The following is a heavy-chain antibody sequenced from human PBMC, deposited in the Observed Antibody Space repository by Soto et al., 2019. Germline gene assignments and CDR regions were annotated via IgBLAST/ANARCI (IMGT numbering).Heavy chain of an antibody. CDR2: MNPNSGNT. J-gene: IGHJ4*02. CDR3: ARGRYAIRGALIIGEVDH. CDR1: GYTFTSHD. V-gene: IGHV1-8*01. D-gene: IGHD3-10*01. Sequence: QVQLVQSGAEVKMPGASVKVSCKASGYTFTSHDINWVRQATGQGLEWMGWMNPNSGNTGYGQKFQGRVTMTRNTSTSTAYMELSSLKSDDTAVYYCARGRYAIRGALIIGEVDHWGQGSLVIVSS.